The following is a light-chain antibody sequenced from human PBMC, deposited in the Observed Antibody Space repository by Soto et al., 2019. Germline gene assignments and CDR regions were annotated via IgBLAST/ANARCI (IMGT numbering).Light chain of an antibody. V-gene: IGKV1-27*01. CDR2: GAS. CDR3: QKYDGGRAT. Sequence: DIQMTQSPSSLSAFVGDRVTITCRASQGISNTLAWYQQKPGKVPNLLIYGASTLQSGVPSRFSGSVSGTDFPLAISSLQSEDGATYYCQKYDGGRATFGGGTKVEIK. CDR1: QGISNT. J-gene: IGKJ4*01.